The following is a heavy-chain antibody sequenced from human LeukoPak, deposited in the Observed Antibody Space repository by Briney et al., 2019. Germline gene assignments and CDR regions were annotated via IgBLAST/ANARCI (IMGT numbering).Heavy chain of an antibody. V-gene: IGHV3-30*04. CDR3: TTENNYDFWSGYCHY. CDR1: GFTFSSYA. J-gene: IGHJ4*02. Sequence: GGSLRLSCAASGFTFSSYAMHWVRQAPGKGLEWVAVISYDGSNKYYADSVKGRFTISRDNSKNTLYLQMNSLKTEDTAVYYCTTENNYDFWSGYCHYWGQGTLVTVSS. D-gene: IGHD3-3*01. CDR2: ISYDGSNK.